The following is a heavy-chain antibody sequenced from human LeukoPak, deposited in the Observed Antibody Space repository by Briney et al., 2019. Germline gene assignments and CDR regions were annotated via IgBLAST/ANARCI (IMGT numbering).Heavy chain of an antibody. J-gene: IGHJ4*02. CDR1: GGSISSYY. Sequence: SETLSLTCTVSGGSISSYYWSWIRQPPGKGLEWIGEINHSGSTNYNPSLKSRVTISVDKSKNQFSLKLSSVTAADTAVYYCARRTTVTIPFGYWGQGTLVTVSS. CDR2: INHSGST. CDR3: ARRTTVTIPFGY. V-gene: IGHV4-34*01. D-gene: IGHD4-11*01.